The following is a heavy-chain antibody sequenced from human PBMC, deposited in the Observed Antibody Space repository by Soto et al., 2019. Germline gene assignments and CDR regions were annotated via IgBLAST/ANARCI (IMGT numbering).Heavy chain of an antibody. D-gene: IGHD3-22*01. CDR1: GYTFTSYA. CDR3: ASAIVVVTQIDY. CDR2: INAGNGNT. J-gene: IGHJ4*02. V-gene: IGHV1-3*01. Sequence: ASVKVSCKASGYTFTSYAMHWVRQAPGQRLEWMGWINAGNGNTKYSQKFQGRVTITRDTSASTAYMELSSLRSEDTAVYYCASAIVVVTQIDYWGQGNLVTVSS.